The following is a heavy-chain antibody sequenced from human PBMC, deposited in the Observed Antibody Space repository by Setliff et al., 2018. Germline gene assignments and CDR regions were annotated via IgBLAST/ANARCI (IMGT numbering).Heavy chain of an antibody. CDR3: ARDVSRWLQFLGSFDQ. D-gene: IGHD5-12*01. CDR2: IDQDAIDK. Sequence: GGSLRLSCTASGFTFSAYWMSWVRQAPGKGLEWVANIDQDAIDKYYVGSVKGRFTISRDNAKNSLYLQMNSLRAEDTAVYYCARDVSRWLQFLGSFDQWGQGTLVTVSS. V-gene: IGHV3-7*03. CDR1: GFTFSAYW. J-gene: IGHJ4*02.